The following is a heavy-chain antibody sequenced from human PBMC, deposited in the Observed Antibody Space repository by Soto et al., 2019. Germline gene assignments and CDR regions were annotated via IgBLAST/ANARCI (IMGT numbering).Heavy chain of an antibody. CDR2: IGTAGDT. CDR1: GFTFSSYD. J-gene: IGHJ6*03. V-gene: IGHV3-13*01. D-gene: IGHD3-10*01. CDR3: ARDVGLLWFGSGGYMDV. Sequence: EVQLVESGGGLVQPGGSLRLSCAASGFTFSSYDMHWVRQATGKGLEWVSAIGTAGDTYYPGSVKDRFTISRENAKNSLYLQMNSLRAGDTAVYYCARDVGLLWFGSGGYMDVWGKGTTVTVSS.